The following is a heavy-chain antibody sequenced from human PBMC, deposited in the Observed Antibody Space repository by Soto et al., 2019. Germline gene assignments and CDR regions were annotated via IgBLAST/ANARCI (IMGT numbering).Heavy chain of an antibody. J-gene: IGHJ5*02. D-gene: IGHD6-13*01. V-gene: IGHV4-59*01. Sequence: SETLSLTCTVSGGSISSYYWSWIRQPPGKGLEWIGYIYYSGSTNYNPSLKSRVPISVDTSKNQFSLKLSSVTAADTAVYYCARGARTVSAAGKGRFDPWGQGTLVTVSS. CDR3: ARGARTVSAAGKGRFDP. CDR2: IYYSGST. CDR1: GGSISSYY.